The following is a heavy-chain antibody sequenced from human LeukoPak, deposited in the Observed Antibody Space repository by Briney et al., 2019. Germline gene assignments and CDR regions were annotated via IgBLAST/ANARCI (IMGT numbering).Heavy chain of an antibody. CDR2: IYYSGST. Sequence: PSETLSLTCTVSGGSISSGDYYWSWLRQPPGKRLEWIGYIYYSGSTYYNPSLKSRVTILVDTSKNQFSLKLSSVTAADTAVYYCARARGSYLLTYTDYWGQGTLVTVSS. D-gene: IGHD1-26*01. J-gene: IGHJ4*02. V-gene: IGHV4-30-4*08. CDR3: ARARGSYLLTYTDY. CDR1: GGSISSGDYY.